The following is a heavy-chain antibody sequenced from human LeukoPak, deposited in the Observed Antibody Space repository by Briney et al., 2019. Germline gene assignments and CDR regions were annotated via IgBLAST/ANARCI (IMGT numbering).Heavy chain of an antibody. D-gene: IGHD4-17*01. CDR2: IWYGGSKK. Sequence: GGSLRLSCAASGYTFSSHGMHWVRQAPGKGLEWVALIWYGGSKKYYADSVKGRFTISRDNSKNTVYLQMNSLRAEDTAVYYCARWYGDYGAFDIWGQGTMVTVSS. J-gene: IGHJ3*02. V-gene: IGHV3-33*03. CDR3: ARWYGDYGAFDI. CDR1: GYTFSSHG.